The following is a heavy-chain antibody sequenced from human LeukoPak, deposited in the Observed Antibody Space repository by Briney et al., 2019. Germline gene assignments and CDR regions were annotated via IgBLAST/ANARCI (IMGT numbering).Heavy chain of an antibody. V-gene: IGHV4-34*01. CDR3: AREVLAKNYGMDV. CDR1: GGSFSGYH. Sequence: PSETLSLTCAVYGGSFSGYHWSWIRQPPGKGLEWIGEINHSGSTNYNPSLKSRVTISVDSSKNQFSLKLTSVTAADTAVYYCAREVLAKNYGMDVWGQGTTVTVSS. J-gene: IGHJ6*02. D-gene: IGHD2-8*02. CDR2: INHSGST.